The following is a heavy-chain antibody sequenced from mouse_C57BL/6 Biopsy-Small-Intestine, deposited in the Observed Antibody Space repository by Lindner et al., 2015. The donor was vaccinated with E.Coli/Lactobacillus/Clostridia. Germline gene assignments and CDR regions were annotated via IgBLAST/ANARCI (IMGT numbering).Heavy chain of an antibody. CDR2: INPDGGRT. V-gene: IGHV1-64*01. J-gene: IGHJ2*03. CDR3: VRDVGSPFDH. CDR1: GYSFIVYS. D-gene: IGHD1-2*01. Sequence: SVKVSCKASGYSFIVYSMHWVRQAPGQGLEWLGIINPDGGRTTYAQKVQDRITMTRDTSTSTVYLELNSLRSDDTAMYYCVRDVGSPFDHWGQGTRVTVPS.